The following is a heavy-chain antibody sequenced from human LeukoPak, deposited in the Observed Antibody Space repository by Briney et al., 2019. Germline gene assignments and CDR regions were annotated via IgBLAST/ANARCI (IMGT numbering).Heavy chain of an antibody. CDR1: GFTFSSYS. J-gene: IGHJ3*02. Sequence: PGGSLRLSCAASGFTFSSYSMNWVRQAPGKGLEWVSSISSSSSYIYYADSVKGRFTISRDNSKNTLYLQMNSLRAEDTAVYYCARDRRRDLLHAFDIWGQGTMVTVSS. CDR2: ISSSSSYI. V-gene: IGHV3-21*04. CDR3: ARDRRRDLLHAFDI. D-gene: IGHD1-26*01.